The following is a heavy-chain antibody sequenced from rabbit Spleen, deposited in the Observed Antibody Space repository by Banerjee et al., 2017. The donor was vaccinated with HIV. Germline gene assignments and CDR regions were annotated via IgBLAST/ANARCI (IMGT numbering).Heavy chain of an antibody. J-gene: IGHJ4*01. Sequence: QSLEESGGGLVKPEGSLTLTCKASGFDLSSYYYICWVRQAPGKGPEWIACIRSGGSGNAYYANWAKGRFTISKPSSTTVTLQMTSLTAADTATYFCGRDLDGYGVCDFWGPGTLVTVS. CDR3: GRDLDGYGVCDF. CDR1: GFDLSSYYY. D-gene: IGHD6-1*01. V-gene: IGHV1S40*01. CDR2: IRSGGSGNA.